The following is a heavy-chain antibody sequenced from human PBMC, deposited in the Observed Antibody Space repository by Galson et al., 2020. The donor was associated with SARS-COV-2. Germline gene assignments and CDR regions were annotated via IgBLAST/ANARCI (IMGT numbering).Heavy chain of an antibody. CDR2: ISYDGSNK. CDR1: GFTFSSYA. V-gene: IGHV3-30*04. D-gene: IGHD2-2*01. J-gene: IGHJ5*02. CDR3: ASVGYCSSTSCYSGHRNWFDP. Sequence: GESLKISCAASGFTFSSYAMHWVRQAPGKGLEWVAVISYDGSNKYYADSVKGRFTISRDNSKNTLYLQMNSLRAEDTAVYYCASVGYCSSTSCYSGHRNWFDPWGQGTLVTVSS.